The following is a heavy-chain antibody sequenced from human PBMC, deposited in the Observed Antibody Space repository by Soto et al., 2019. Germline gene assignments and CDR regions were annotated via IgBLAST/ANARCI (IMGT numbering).Heavy chain of an antibody. Sequence: SETLSLTCTVSGGSISSSSYYWGWIRQPPGKGLEWIGSIYYSGSTYYNPSLKSRVTISVDTSKNQFSLKLSSVTAADTAVYYCATITLVAATAPRYYYYMDVWGKGTTVTVSS. CDR3: ATITLVAATAPRYYYYMDV. CDR1: GGSISSSSYY. CDR2: IYYSGST. V-gene: IGHV4-39*01. D-gene: IGHD2-15*01. J-gene: IGHJ6*03.